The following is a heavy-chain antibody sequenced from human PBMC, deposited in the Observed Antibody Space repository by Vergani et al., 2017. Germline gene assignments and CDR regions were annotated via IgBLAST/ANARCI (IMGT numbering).Heavy chain of an antibody. V-gene: IGHV4-59*05. J-gene: IGHJ3*02. CDR3: ARHRQGGYYGDAFDI. CDR1: GGSISSYY. CDR2: IYYSGST. D-gene: IGHD1-26*01. Sequence: QVQLQESGPGLVKPSETLSLTCTVSGGSISSYYWSWIRQPPGKGLEWIGSIYYSGSTYYNPSLKSRVTISVDTSKNQFSLKLSSVTAADTAVYYCARHRQGGYYGDAFDIWGQGTMVTVSS.